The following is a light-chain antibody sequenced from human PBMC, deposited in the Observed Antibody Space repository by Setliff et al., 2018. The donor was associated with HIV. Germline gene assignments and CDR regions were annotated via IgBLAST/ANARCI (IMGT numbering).Light chain of an antibody. CDR2: EVS. Sequence: QSVLTQPASVSGSPGQSITISCTGSSSNVGKYDLVSWYRQYPGKAPQLPIYEVSKRPSGVSKRFSGSKSGSAASLTITGLQPDDEADYFCSSYAESTSIDVFGSGTKVTVL. J-gene: IGLJ1*01. V-gene: IGLV2-23*02. CDR3: SSYAESTSIDV. CDR1: SSNVGKYDL.